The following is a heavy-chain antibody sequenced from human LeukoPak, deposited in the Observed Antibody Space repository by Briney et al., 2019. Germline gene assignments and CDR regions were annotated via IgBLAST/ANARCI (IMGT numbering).Heavy chain of an antibody. CDR1: GFTFSTYS. J-gene: IGHJ4*02. CDR3: ATGMGGSGWYVGFDY. V-gene: IGHV3-21*06. D-gene: IGHD6-19*01. Sequence: GGSLRLSCAASGFTFSTYSMNWVRQAPGKGLEWVSSISRSGSYIYYADSVKGRFTISRDNAKNSLYLQMNSLRAEDTAVYYCATGMGGSGWYVGFDYWGQGTLVTVSS. CDR2: ISRSGSYI.